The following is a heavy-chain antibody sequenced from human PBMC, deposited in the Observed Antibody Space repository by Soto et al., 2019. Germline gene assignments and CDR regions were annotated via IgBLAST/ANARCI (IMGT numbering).Heavy chain of an antibody. J-gene: IGHJ6*02. CDR3: ARDPWSLVVVPAARGYYYGMDV. Sequence: QVQLVESGGGVVQPGRSLRLSCAASGFTFSSYVMHWVRQAPGKGLEWVAVISYDGSNKYYADSVKGRFTISRDNSKNTLYLQMNSLRAEDTAVYYCARDPWSLVVVPAARGYYYGMDVWGQGTTVTVSS. CDR2: ISYDGSNK. CDR1: GFTFSSYV. V-gene: IGHV3-30-3*01. D-gene: IGHD2-2*01.